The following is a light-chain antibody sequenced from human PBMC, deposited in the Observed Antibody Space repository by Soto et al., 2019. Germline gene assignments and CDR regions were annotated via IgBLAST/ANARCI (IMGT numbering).Light chain of an antibody. CDR3: QQYYSIPWA. CDR1: QRVLSSSNNKNY. V-gene: IGKV4-1*01. CDR2: WAS. J-gene: IGKJ1*01. Sequence: DIVVTQSPDSLAMSLGERATINCKSSQRVLSSSNNKNYLAWYQQKPGQPPKLLIYWASARASGVPDRFSGSGSGTDFTLAISSLQAEDVAVYYCQQYYSIPWAFGQGTKVEV.